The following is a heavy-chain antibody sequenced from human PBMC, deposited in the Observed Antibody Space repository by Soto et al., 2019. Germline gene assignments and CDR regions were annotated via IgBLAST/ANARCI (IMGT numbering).Heavy chain of an antibody. Sequence: LVESLKISCKGSGYSFTSYWIGWVRQMPGKGLEWMGIIYPGDSDTRYSPSFQGQVTISADKSISTAYLQWSSLKASDTAMYYCARLDTIFGSGEFDYWGQGTLVTVSS. J-gene: IGHJ4*02. CDR3: ARLDTIFGSGEFDY. V-gene: IGHV5-51*01. CDR1: GYSFTSYW. CDR2: IYPGDSDT. D-gene: IGHD3-3*01.